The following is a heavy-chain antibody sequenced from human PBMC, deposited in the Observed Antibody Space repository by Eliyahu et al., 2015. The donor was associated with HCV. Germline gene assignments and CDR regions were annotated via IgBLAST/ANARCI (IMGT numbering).Heavy chain of an antibody. CDR3: ARCSSIWSGFPMGFDY. CDR1: GFSFTDYY. V-gene: IGHV3-11*01. D-gene: IGHD3-3*01. Sequence: GRLVKPGGSLRLSCETSGFSFTDYYMTWIRQSPGKGLEWIGHIDTTDSPKYFAEAVGDRFIISRDSANKTLFLELNNLRAEDTAVYYCARCSSIWSGFPMGFDYWGRGTRVTVSS. J-gene: IGHJ4*02. CDR2: IDTTDSPK.